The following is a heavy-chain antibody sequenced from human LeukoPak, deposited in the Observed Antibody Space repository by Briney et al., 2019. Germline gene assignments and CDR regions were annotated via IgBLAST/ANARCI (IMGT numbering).Heavy chain of an antibody. D-gene: IGHD3-3*01. J-gene: IGHJ6*02. CDR3: ARDRHYDFWSGASTHKGMDV. CDR2: INPNSGGT. Sequence: ASAKVSCKASGYTFTGYYMHWVRQAPGQGLEWMGGINPNSGGTNYAQKFQGRVTMTRDTSISTAYMELSRLRSDDTAVYYCARDRHYDFWSGASTHKGMDVWGQGTTVTVSS. V-gene: IGHV1-2*02. CDR1: GYTFTGYY.